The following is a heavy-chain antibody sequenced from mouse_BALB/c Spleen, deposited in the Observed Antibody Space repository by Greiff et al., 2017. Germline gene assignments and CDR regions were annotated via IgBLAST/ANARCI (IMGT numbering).Heavy chain of an antibody. CDR1: GYSITSDYA. Sequence: EVKLQESGPGLVKPSQSLSLTCTVTGYSITSDYAWNWIRQFPGNKLEWMGYISYSGSTSYNPSLKSRISITRDTSKNQFFLQLNSVTTEDTATYYCARGNLRYYAMDYWGQGTSVTVSS. CDR3: ARGNLRYYAMDY. D-gene: IGHD1-1*01. V-gene: IGHV3-2*02. J-gene: IGHJ4*01. CDR2: ISYSGST.